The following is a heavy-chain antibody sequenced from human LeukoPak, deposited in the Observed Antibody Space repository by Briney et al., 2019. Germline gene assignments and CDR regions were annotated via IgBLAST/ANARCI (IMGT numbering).Heavy chain of an antibody. J-gene: IGHJ4*02. Sequence: GGSLRLSCAAPGFTLSSYSMNWGRQAPGKGLGWVSFISYSSSYIYYADSVKGRFTISRDNAKNSLYLQMNSLRAEDTAVYYCARVGLRYFDWLSNSVYFDYWGQGTLVTVSS. V-gene: IGHV3-21*01. CDR3: ARVGLRYFDWLSNSVYFDY. CDR1: GFTLSSYS. D-gene: IGHD3-9*01. CDR2: ISYSSSYI.